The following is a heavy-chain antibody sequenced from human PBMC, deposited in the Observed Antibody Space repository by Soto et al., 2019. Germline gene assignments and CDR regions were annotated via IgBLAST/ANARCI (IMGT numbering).Heavy chain of an antibody. J-gene: IGHJ3*01. V-gene: IGHV3-33*01. CDR1: GFIFSNYG. CDR3: ARDQHGNAIDF. D-gene: IGHD1-1*01. CDR2: IWYDGDSK. Sequence: QVQLVESGGGVVQIGRSLRLSCAASGFIFSNYGMHWVRQAPGRGLEWVAIIWYDGDSKFYGDSVRGRFTISRDDSKNTVYLQMNSLRAEDTAVYFCARDQHGNAIDFWCQGTMVTVSS.